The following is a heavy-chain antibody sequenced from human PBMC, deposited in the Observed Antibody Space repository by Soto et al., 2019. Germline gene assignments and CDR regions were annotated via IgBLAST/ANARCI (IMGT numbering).Heavy chain of an antibody. CDR1: GFTFSSYG. Sequence: GGSLRLSCAASGFTFSSYGMHWVRQAPGKGLEWVAVIWYDGSNKYYADSVKGRFTISRDNSKNTLFLQMNSLRVEDTAIYYCARDGGDRSADYFFDSWGQGTLVTVSS. J-gene: IGHJ4*02. CDR3: ARDGGDRSADYFFDS. D-gene: IGHD2-2*01. V-gene: IGHV3-33*01. CDR2: IWYDGSNK.